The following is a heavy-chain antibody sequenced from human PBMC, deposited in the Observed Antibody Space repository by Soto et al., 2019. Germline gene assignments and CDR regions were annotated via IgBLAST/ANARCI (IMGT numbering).Heavy chain of an antibody. D-gene: IGHD6-13*01. J-gene: IGHJ6*02. V-gene: IGHV6-1*01. CDR3: ARMGIAAADRTFDYYYYAMDV. Sequence: SQALSLTCAISGDSVSSNSAAWNWIRQSPSRGLEWLGRTYYRSKWYNDYAVSVKSRITINPDTSKNQFSLQLNSVTPEDTAVYYCARMGIAAADRTFDYYYYAMDVWGQGTTVTVSS. CDR2: TYYRSKWYN. CDR1: GDSVSSNSAA.